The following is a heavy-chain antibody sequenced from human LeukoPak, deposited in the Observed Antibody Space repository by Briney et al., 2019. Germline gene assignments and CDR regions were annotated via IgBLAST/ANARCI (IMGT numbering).Heavy chain of an antibody. V-gene: IGHV3-48*03. D-gene: IGHD2-2*01. CDR2: ISSSRSTI. J-gene: IGHJ6*02. CDR3: ARDPTTVYCSSTSCYDYYYYGMDV. Sequence: GGSLRLSCAASGFTFSSYEMNWVRQAPGKGLEWVSYISSSRSTIYYADSVKGRFTISRDNAKNSLYLQMNSLRAEDTAVYYCARDPTTVYCSSTSCYDYYYYGMDVWGQGTTVTVSS. CDR1: GFTFSSYE.